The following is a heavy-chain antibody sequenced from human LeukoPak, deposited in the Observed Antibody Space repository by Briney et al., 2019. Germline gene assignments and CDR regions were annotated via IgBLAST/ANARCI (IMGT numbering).Heavy chain of an antibody. V-gene: IGHV1-2*02. CDR3: ARDRGPRRDFDY. CDR2: INPNSGGT. D-gene: IGHD1-14*01. J-gene: IGHJ4*02. Sequence: ASVKASCKASGYTFTGYYMHWVRQAPGQGLEWMGWINPNSGGTNYAQKFQGRVTMTRDTSISTAYMELSRLRSDDTAVYYCARDRGPRRDFDYWGQGTLVTVSS. CDR1: GYTFTGYY.